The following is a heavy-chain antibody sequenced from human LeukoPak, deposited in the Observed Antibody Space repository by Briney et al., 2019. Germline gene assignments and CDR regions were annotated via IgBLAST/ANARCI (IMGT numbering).Heavy chain of an antibody. CDR1: GYTFTSYD. D-gene: IGHD3-22*01. V-gene: IGHV1-46*01. Sequence: ASVKVSCKASGYTFTSYDINWVRQASGQGLEWMGIINPSSGSTSYAQKFQGRVTMTRDTSTSTVYLELSRLRSEDTAVYFCARVVPRYYDTSGANWFDPWGQGTLVTVSS. CDR3: ARVVPRYYDTSGANWFDP. CDR2: INPSSGST. J-gene: IGHJ5*02.